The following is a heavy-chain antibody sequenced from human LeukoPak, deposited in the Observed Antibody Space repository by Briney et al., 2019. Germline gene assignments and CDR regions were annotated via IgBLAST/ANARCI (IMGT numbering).Heavy chain of an antibody. V-gene: IGHV3-23*01. D-gene: IGHD4-17*01. CDR2: ISGSSGLT. CDR1: GFTFSNNA. Sequence: GGSLRLSCAASGFTFSNNAMSWVRQAPGRGLEWVSAISGSSGLTYYIDSVKGRFTISRDNSKNTLFLQMNSQRTEDTAVYYCARRGESASYGDYRFDYWGQGTLVTVSS. J-gene: IGHJ4*02. CDR3: ARRGESASYGDYRFDY.